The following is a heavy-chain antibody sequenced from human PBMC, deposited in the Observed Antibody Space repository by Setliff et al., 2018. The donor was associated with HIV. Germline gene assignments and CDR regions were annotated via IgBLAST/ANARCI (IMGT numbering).Heavy chain of an antibody. CDR2: MFYNGRS. CDR3: ARGNPLRWNAFAFDI. CDR1: GGSISSHY. V-gene: IGHV4-59*11. Sequence: SETLSLTCTVSGGSISSHYWSWIRQPPGKGLEWIGYMFYNGRSNYNPSLKSRATISVDASKNRFSLRLRSVTAADTAVYYCARGNPLRWNAFAFDIWGQGTMVTVSS. D-gene: IGHD3-16*01. J-gene: IGHJ3*02.